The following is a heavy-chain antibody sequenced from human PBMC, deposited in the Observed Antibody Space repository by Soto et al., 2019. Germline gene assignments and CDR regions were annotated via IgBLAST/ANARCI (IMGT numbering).Heavy chain of an antibody. Sequence: GGSLRLSCAASGFTFSRYSMNWVRQAPGKGLEWVSYISSSSSTIYYADSLKGRFTISRDNAKNSLYLQMNSLRDEDTAVYYCARDKVSSWYTLNDAFDIWGQGTMVTVSS. CDR2: ISSSSSTI. CDR1: GFTFSRYS. D-gene: IGHD6-13*01. J-gene: IGHJ3*02. V-gene: IGHV3-48*02. CDR3: ARDKVSSWYTLNDAFDI.